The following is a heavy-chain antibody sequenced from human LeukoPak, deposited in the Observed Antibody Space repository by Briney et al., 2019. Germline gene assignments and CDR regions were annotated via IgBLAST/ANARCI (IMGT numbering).Heavy chain of an antibody. CDR3: ARDQGSGWLDFDY. V-gene: IGHV1-2*02. Sequence: ASVKVSCKASGYTFTGYYMHWVRQAPGQGLEWMGWINSNSGGTNYAQKFQGRVTMTRDTSISTAYMELRRLRSDDTAVYYCARDQGSGWLDFDYWGQGTLVTVSS. J-gene: IGHJ4*02. D-gene: IGHD6-19*01. CDR2: INSNSGGT. CDR1: GYTFTGYY.